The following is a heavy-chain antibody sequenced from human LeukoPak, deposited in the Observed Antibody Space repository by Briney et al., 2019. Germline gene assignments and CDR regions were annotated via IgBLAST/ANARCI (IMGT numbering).Heavy chain of an antibody. CDR3: ARNLPLRRAFDI. Sequence: SETLSLTCAVYGGSFSGYYWSWIRQPSGKGLEWIGEINHSGSTNYNPSLKSRVTISVDTSKNQFSLKLSSVTAADTAVYYCARNLPLRRAFDIWGQGTMVTVSS. V-gene: IGHV4-34*01. CDR1: GGSFSGYY. CDR2: INHSGST. D-gene: IGHD3-3*01. J-gene: IGHJ3*02.